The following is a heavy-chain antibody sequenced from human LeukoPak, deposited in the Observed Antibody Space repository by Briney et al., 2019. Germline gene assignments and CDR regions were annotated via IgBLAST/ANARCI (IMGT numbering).Heavy chain of an antibody. CDR1: VYTFTGYG. J-gene: IGHJ4*02. Sequence: GASVNVSCKASVYTFTGYGISWVRQAPGQGLEWMGWISAYNGNTNYAPKFQGRVTMTTDTPTSTAYIELRSLRSDDTAVYYCARDRQCGYWGQGTLVTVSS. D-gene: IGHD2-21*01. CDR3: ARDRQCGY. CDR2: ISAYNGNT. V-gene: IGHV1-18*01.